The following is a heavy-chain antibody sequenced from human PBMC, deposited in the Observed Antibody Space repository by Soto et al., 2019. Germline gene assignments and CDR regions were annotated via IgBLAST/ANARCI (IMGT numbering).Heavy chain of an antibody. J-gene: IGHJ5*02. V-gene: IGHV3-30*18. CDR1: GFTFSSYG. Sequence: SLRLSCAASGFTFSSYGMHWVRQAPGKGLEWVAVISYDGSNKYYADSVKGRFTISRDNSKNTLYLQMNSLRAEDTAVYYCAKDAFDCSSTSCYSFGVVIGHNWFDPWGQGTLVTVSS. CDR3: AKDAFDCSSTSCYSFGVVIGHNWFDP. CDR2: ISYDGSNK. D-gene: IGHD2-2*01.